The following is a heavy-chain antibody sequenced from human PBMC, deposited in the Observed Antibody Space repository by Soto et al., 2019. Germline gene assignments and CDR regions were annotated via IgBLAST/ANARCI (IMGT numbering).Heavy chain of an antibody. Sequence: SETLSRTCAVAGDSISSGYYWGWIRQPPGKGLEWIGSIYHSGSTYYNPSLKSRVTISVDTSKNQFSLNLSSVTAADTAVYFCARGGRFCTSASCSTHWFDPWGQGTLVTVSS. V-gene: IGHV4-38-2*01. CDR3: ARGGRFCTSASCSTHWFDP. J-gene: IGHJ5*02. CDR2: IYHSGST. CDR1: GDSISSGYY. D-gene: IGHD2-2*01.